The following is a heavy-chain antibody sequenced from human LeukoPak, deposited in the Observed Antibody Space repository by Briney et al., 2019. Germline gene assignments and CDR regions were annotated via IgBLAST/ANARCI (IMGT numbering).Heavy chain of an antibody. J-gene: IGHJ6*03. D-gene: IGHD3-10*01. V-gene: IGHV3-74*01. CDR3: ARVARGDYYYYYMDV. CDR1: GFTFSSYW. Sequence: GGSLRLSCAASGFTFSSYWMHWVRQAPGKGLVWVSRINNDGSSTSYADSVQGRFTISRDNAKNTLYLQMNSLRAEDTALYYCARVARGDYYYYYMDVWGKGTTVTVSS. CDR2: INNDGSST.